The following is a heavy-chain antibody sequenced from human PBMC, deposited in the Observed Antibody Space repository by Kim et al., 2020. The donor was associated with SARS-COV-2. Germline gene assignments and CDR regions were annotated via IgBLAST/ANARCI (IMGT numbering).Heavy chain of an antibody. V-gene: IGHV2-70*11. Sequence: SGPTLVKPTQTLTLTCTFSGFSLSTSGMCVSWIRQPPGKALEWLARIDWDDDKYYSTSLKTRLTISKDTSKNQVVLTMTNMDPVDTATYYCARIPGGGSYYYYMDVWGKGTTVTVSS. CDR3: ARIPGGGSYYYYMDV. D-gene: IGHD1-26*01. CDR1: GFSLSTSGMC. J-gene: IGHJ6*03. CDR2: IDWDDDK.